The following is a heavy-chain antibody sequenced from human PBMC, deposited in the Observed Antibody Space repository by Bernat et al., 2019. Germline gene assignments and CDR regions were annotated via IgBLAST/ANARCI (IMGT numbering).Heavy chain of an antibody. V-gene: IGHV4-59*01. Sequence: QVQLQESGPGLVKPSETLSLTCTVSGGSISSYYWSWIRQPPGKGLEWIGYIYYSGSTNYNPSFKSRVTISVDTSKNQFSLKLSSVTAADTAVYYCATGHPVDYWGQGTLVTVSS. CDR1: GGSISSYY. D-gene: IGHD4-17*01. J-gene: IGHJ4*02. CDR3: ATGHPVDY. CDR2: IYYSGST.